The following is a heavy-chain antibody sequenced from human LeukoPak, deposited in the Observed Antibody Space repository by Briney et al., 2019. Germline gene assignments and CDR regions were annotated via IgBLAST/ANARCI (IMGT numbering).Heavy chain of an antibody. CDR1: GFTFSSYW. V-gene: IGHV3-23*01. J-gene: IGHJ4*02. CDR3: AKVFGDSSGYYSY. Sequence: GGSLRLSCAASGFTFSSYWMSWVRQAPGKGLEWVSAISGSGGSTYYADSVKGRFTISRDSSKNTLYLQMNSLRAEDTAVYYCAKVFGDSSGYYSYWGQGTLVTVSS. CDR2: ISGSGGST. D-gene: IGHD3-22*01.